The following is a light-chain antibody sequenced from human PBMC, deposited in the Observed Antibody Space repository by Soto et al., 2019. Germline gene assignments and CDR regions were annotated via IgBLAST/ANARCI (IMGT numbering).Light chain of an antibody. CDR1: QSVSSSY. J-gene: IGKJ2*01. V-gene: IGKV3-20*01. Sequence: EIVLTQSPGTLSLSPGERATLSCRASQSVSSSYLAWYQQKPGQAPRLVIYGASDRATGIPARFSGSGSGTDFTLTISRLEPEDFAVYYCQQYGSSPPYTFGQGTKLEIK. CDR3: QQYGSSPPYT. CDR2: GAS.